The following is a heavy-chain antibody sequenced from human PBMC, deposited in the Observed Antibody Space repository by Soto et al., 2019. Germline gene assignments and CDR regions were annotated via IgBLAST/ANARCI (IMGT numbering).Heavy chain of an antibody. V-gene: IGHV1-8*01. CDR2: MNHNSGNT. J-gene: IGHJ6*02. CDR1: GYTFTRYD. CDR3: AREKTSYGMDV. Sequence: QVQLVQSGAEVKKPGASVKVSCKASGYTFTRYDINWVRQATGQGLEWMGWMNHNSGNTGYAQKFQGRVTMTRNTSISTAYMEMGSLRSEDTAVYYCAREKTSYGMDVWGQGTTVTVSS.